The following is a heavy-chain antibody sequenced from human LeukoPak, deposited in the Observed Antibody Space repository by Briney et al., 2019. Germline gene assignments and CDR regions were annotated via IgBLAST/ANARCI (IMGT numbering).Heavy chain of an antibody. CDR2: ISGSGGST. V-gene: IGHV3-23*01. Sequence: GGSLRLSCAASGFTFSSFAMSWLRQAPGKGLEWVSAISGSGGSTYYAASVKGRFNIYRDNSKTTLYLKMNSLRAEDTAVYYCAKGTEAVYYHYYYMDVWGKGTTVTVSS. CDR1: GFTFSSFA. D-gene: IGHD2-8*02. CDR3: AKGTEAVYYHYYYMDV. J-gene: IGHJ6*03.